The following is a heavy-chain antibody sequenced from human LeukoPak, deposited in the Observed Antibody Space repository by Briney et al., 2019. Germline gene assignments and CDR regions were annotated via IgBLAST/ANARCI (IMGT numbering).Heavy chain of an antibody. CDR2: IRRGGDTT. CDR1: GFTFAGYS. Sequence: GGSLRLSCAAYGFTFAGYSMSWVRQAPGKGLEWVSGIRRGGDTTYYADSVKGRFTISRDNSQNTLYLQMNSLRAEDTAVYYCARGHTDSEWLYFDAWGQGSLVTVSS. V-gene: IGHV3-23*01. J-gene: IGHJ4*02. CDR3: ARGHTDSEWLYFDA. D-gene: IGHD5-12*01.